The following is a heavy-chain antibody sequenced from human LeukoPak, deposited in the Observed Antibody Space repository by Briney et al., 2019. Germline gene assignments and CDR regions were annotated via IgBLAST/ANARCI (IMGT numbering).Heavy chain of an antibody. D-gene: IGHD3-9*01. V-gene: IGHV3-9*01. CDR2: ISWNSGSI. CDR1: GFTFDDYA. CDR3: AKPLREYYDILAGTVFDY. Sequence: PGRSLRLSCAASGFTFDDYAMHWVRQAPGKGLEWVSGISWNSGSIGYADSVKGRFTISRDNAKNSLYLQMNSLRAEDTALYYCAKPLREYYDILAGTVFDYWGQGTLVTVPS. J-gene: IGHJ4*02.